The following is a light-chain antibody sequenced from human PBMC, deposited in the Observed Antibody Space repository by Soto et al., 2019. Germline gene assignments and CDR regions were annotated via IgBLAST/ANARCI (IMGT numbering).Light chain of an antibody. CDR1: QSVSSY. J-gene: IGKJ5*01. CDR3: QQRSNWPPS. V-gene: IGKV3-11*01. CDR2: DAS. Sequence: EIVMTQSPATLSVSPGERRTRSCRASQSVSSYLAWYQQKPGQAPRLLIYDASNRAAGIPARFSGSGSGTDFTLTISSLEPEDFAVYYCQQRSNWPPSFGQGTRLEIK.